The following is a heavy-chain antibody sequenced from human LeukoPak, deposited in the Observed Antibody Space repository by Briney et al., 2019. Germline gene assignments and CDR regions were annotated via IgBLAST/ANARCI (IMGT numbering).Heavy chain of an antibody. V-gene: IGHV4-30-4*07. D-gene: IGHD3-22*01. CDR2: IHDSGST. CDR1: GDSISSGGYS. Sequence: SETLSLTCAVSGDSISSGGYSWSWIRQTPGKGLEWIAYIHDSGSTYNNPSLKSRLSISIDTSKNQFSLKLNSVTAADTAVYYCARDRYYDSSGYIPFDYWGQGTLVTVSS. J-gene: IGHJ4*02. CDR3: ARDRYYDSSGYIPFDY.